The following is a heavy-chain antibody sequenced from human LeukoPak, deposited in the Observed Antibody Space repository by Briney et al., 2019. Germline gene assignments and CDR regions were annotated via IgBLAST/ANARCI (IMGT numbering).Heavy chain of an antibody. CDR2: IYPADSDT. J-gene: IGHJ4*02. CDR3: ARRTRGSNNCYYDFDH. CDR1: GFNFTTSW. Sequence: PGESLKISCKCSGFNFTTSWIGWVRQMPGKGLEWMGIIYPADSDTRYSPSFEGQVTISADKSRYTAYLQWTNLKASDTAFYYCARRTRGSNNCYYDFDHWGQGTLVTVSS. D-gene: IGHD2-21*02. V-gene: IGHV5-51*01.